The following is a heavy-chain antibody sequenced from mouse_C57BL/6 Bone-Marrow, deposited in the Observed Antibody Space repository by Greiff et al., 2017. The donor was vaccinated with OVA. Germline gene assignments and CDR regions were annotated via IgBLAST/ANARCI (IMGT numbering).Heavy chain of an antibody. V-gene: IGHV1-59*01. Sequence: QVQLQQPGAELVRPGTSVKLSCKASGYTFTSYWMHWVKQRPGQGLEWIGVIDPSDSYTNYNQKFKGKATLTVDTSSSTAYMQLSSLTSEDSAVYYCARIYYAPLFDYWGQGTTLTVSS. CDR2: IDPSDSYT. CDR1: GYTFTSYW. CDR3: ARIYYAPLFDY. J-gene: IGHJ2*01. D-gene: IGHD2-1*01.